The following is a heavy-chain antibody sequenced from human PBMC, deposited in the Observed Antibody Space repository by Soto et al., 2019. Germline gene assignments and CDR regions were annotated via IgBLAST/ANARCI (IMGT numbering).Heavy chain of an antibody. V-gene: IGHV4-38-2*01. J-gene: IGHJ4*02. CDR1: GYSISSGYY. Sequence: PSETLSLTCAVSGYSISSGYYWGWIRQPPGKGLEWIGSIYHSGSTYYNPSLKSRVSISVDTSKNQFSLRLSSVTAADTAMYYCARRHSSSWYGLDYWGQGTLVTVSS. CDR2: IYHSGST. D-gene: IGHD6-13*01. CDR3: ARRHSSSWYGLDY.